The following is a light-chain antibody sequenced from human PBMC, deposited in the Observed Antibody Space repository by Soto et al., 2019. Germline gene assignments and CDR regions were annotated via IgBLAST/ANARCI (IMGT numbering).Light chain of an antibody. Sequence: QSVLTQPPSASGTPGQRVTISCSGSSSNIGSNYVYWYQQLPGTAPKLLIYRNNQRPSGVPDRFSGSKSGTSASLAISGLRSEDEADYYCAAWDGSLSGYVFGTGTKVT. CDR1: SSNIGSNY. V-gene: IGLV1-47*01. J-gene: IGLJ1*01. CDR2: RNN. CDR3: AAWDGSLSGYV.